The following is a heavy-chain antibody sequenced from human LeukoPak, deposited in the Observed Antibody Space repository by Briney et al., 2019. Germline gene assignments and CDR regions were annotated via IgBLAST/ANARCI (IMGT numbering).Heavy chain of an antibody. CDR3: AIGVNYALDD. V-gene: IGHV3-30*02. J-gene: IGHJ4*02. D-gene: IGHD2-2*01. CDR1: GFTLSGSG. Sequence: GGSLRLSCTASGFTLSGSGFDWVRHAPGKGLEWVAVLRDDGRSKYYPDSVKGRFTISRDNSKNTVYLQMDSLRPEDTAVYYCAIGVNYALDDWGQGTLVTVSS. CDR2: LRDDGRSK.